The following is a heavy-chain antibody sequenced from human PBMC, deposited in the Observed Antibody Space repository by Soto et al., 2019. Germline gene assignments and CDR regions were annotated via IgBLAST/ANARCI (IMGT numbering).Heavy chain of an antibody. CDR1: GGSISSGGYY. J-gene: IGHJ3*02. V-gene: IGHV4-31*03. CDR3: AREGMDFWSGYPLGAFDI. CDR2: IYYSGST. D-gene: IGHD3-3*01. Sequence: SETLSLTCTVSGGSISSGGYYWSWIRQHPGKGPEWIGYIYYSGSTYYNPSLKSRVTISVDTSKNQFSLKLSSVTAADTAVYYCAREGMDFWSGYPLGAFDIWGQGTMVTVSS.